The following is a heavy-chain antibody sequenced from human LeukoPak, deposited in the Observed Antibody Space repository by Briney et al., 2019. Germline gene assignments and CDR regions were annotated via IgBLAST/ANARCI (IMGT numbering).Heavy chain of an antibody. CDR3: ARSVVLMVYAMDY. Sequence: SETLSLTCAVYGGSFSGYYWSWIRQPPGKGLEWIGEINNSGSTNYNPSLKSRVTISVDTSKDQFSLKLSSVTAADTAVYYCARSVVLMVYAMDYWGQGTLVTVSS. CDR1: GGSFSGYY. V-gene: IGHV4-34*01. CDR2: INNSGST. J-gene: IGHJ4*02. D-gene: IGHD2-8*01.